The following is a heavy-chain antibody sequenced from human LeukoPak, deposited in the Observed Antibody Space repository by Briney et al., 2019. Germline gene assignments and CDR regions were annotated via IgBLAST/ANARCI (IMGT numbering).Heavy chain of an antibody. V-gene: IGHV4-59*01. CDR1: GGSFSGYY. Sequence: SETLSLTCAVYGGSFSGYYWSWIRQPPGKGLEWIGYIYYSGSTNYNPSLKSRVTISVDTSKNQFSLKLSSVTAADTAVYYCAREEIFGVVIGIDYWGQGTLVTVSS. D-gene: IGHD3-3*01. J-gene: IGHJ4*02. CDR2: IYYSGST. CDR3: AREEIFGVVIGIDY.